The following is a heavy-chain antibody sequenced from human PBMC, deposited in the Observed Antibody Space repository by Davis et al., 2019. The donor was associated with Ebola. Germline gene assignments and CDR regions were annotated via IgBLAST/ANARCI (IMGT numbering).Heavy chain of an antibody. V-gene: IGHV3-23*01. CDR2: LGVSEGST. Sequence: GESLKISCTGSGFIFSRHWMTWVRQAPGKGLEWVSGLGVSEGSTTYADSVKGRFTISRDNSKNIVYLQMSGLRVDDTAVYFCAKNLSRLGTLDYWGQGALVTVSP. CDR3: AKNLSRLGTLDY. CDR1: GFIFSRHW. D-gene: IGHD1-26*01. J-gene: IGHJ4*02.